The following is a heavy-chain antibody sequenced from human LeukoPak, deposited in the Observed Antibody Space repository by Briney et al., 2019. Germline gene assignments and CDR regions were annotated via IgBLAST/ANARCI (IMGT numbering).Heavy chain of an antibody. Sequence: SETLSLTCAVSGYAISSGYYCGWIRQPPGKGLEWIGSIYHRGSTYYNPSFKSRVTISVDTSINQFSLKLSSVTAPAPAVYYCEREVLDFDYWGQGTLVTVSS. J-gene: IGHJ4*02. D-gene: IGHD2-2*03. V-gene: IGHV4-38-2*02. CDR1: GYAISSGYY. CDR2: IYHRGST. CDR3: EREVLDFDY.